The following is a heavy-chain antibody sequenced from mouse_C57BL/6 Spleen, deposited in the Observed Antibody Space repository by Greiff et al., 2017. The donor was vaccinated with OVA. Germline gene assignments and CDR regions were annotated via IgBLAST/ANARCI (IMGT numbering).Heavy chain of an antibody. Sequence: QVQLQQPGTELVKPGASVKLSCKASGYTFTSYWMHWVKQRPGQGLEWIGNINPSNGGTNYNEKFKSKATLTVDKSSSTAYMQLSSLTSDDSAVYYCARPGDYGNYVGYAMDYWGQGTSVTVSS. CDR3: ARPGDYGNYVGYAMDY. D-gene: IGHD2-1*01. V-gene: IGHV1-53*01. CDR1: GYTFTSYW. J-gene: IGHJ4*01. CDR2: INPSNGGT.